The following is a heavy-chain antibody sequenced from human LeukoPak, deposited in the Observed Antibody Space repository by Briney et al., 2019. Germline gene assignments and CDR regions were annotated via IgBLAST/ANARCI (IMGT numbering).Heavy chain of an antibody. CDR1: GVTFSHFG. D-gene: IGHD4-11*01. V-gene: IGHV3-33*06. Sequence: PGTALRLSCEASGVTFSHFGRHWVRQAPGKGREWGAVIWNDATNEYYADAVKGRFSISGDNFNKTASLQMNSLRVEDTAVYYCAKDAQRGFDYSNSLEHWGQGSLVTVSS. CDR3: AKDAQRGFDYSNSLEH. CDR2: IWNDATNE. J-gene: IGHJ5*02.